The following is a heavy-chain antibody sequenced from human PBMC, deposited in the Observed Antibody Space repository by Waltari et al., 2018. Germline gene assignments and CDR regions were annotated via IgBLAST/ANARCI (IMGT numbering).Heavy chain of an antibody. CDR1: GFTVSTTH. D-gene: IGHD5-18*01. J-gene: IGHJ4*02. V-gene: IGHV3-66*02. CDR2: IYPAGSA. Sequence: EVKLVESGGGLVHPGGSLRRSCAASGFTVSTTHMSWVRQAPGKGLASVSIIYPAGSAYYADSVEGRFTISRDISNNMLHLQMNSLRLEDSATYYCATARDEDTAMVYFDNWGQGTLVSVSS. CDR3: ATARDEDTAMVYFDN.